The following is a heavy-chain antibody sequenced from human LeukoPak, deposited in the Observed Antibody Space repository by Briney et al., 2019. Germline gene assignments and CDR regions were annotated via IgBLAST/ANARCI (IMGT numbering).Heavy chain of an antibody. Sequence: PSETLSLTCTVSRGSISGYSWSWIRQSPGGGLEWIGYIYYSGDTAYNPSLRSRVTMSVDTSKNQLSLQLRSMTSADTAVYYCARGGGMGHYYYYMDVWGKGTTVTISS. CDR3: ARGGGMGHYYYYMDV. CDR1: RGSISGYS. J-gene: IGHJ6*03. V-gene: IGHV4-59*01. CDR2: IYYSGDT. D-gene: IGHD5-24*01.